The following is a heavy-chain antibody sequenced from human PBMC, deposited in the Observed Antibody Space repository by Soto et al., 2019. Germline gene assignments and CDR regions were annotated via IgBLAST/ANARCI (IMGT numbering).Heavy chain of an antibody. Sequence: GGSLRLSCAASGFTFSSYAMTWVRQAPGKGLEWVSSISSFSNYMYYTDSVKGRFTISRDNARNSLYLQMNSLRAEDTAVYYCARDRPADYWGQGTLVTVSS. V-gene: IGHV3-21*01. CDR1: GFTFSSYA. CDR3: ARDRPADY. J-gene: IGHJ4*02. CDR2: ISSFSNYM.